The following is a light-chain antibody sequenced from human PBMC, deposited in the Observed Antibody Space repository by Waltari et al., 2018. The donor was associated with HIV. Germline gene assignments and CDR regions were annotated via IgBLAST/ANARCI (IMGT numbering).Light chain of an antibody. J-gene: IGLJ3*02. CDR2: HHN. CDR1: MSNLGAGSA. V-gene: IGLV1-40*01. CDR3: QSYDGSLSGLWV. Sequence: QSTLTQPPSISGAPGQRITIPCAGDMSNLGAGSAVPWYQQFPGTPPSLLFYHHNNRPPAVPDRVSGSKSGASASLAITGLQTEDEADYYCQSYDGSLSGLWVFGGGTKLTVL.